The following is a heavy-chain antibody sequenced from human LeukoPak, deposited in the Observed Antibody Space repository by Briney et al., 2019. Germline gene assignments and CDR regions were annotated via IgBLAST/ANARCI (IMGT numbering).Heavy chain of an antibody. CDR1: SGSISRYY. CDR2: MYYGGSA. J-gene: IGHJ4*02. CDR3: ARVRGQLWPPDY. D-gene: IGHD1-1*01. V-gene: IGHV4-59*01. Sequence: SETLSLTCTVSSGSISRYYWSWIRQPPGKGLEWIGYMYYGGSAHCNPSLKSRVTISIDTSRNQISLKLGSVTAADTAVYFCARVRGQLWPPDYWGQGTLVIVSS.